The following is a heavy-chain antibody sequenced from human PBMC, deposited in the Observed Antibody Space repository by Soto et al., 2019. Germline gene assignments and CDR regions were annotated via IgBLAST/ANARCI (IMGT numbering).Heavy chain of an antibody. D-gene: IGHD3-16*01. CDR3: ARHGYSDYGSDY. Sequence: PSETLSLTCTVSGGSISSSPYYWGWIRQPPGKGLEWIGSIYFGGSAYYNPSLKSRVTISVDTSKNQFSLKLTSVTAADTSVYYCARHGYSDYGSDYWGQGTLVTVSS. CDR1: GGSISSSPYY. J-gene: IGHJ4*02. V-gene: IGHV4-39*01. CDR2: IYFGGSA.